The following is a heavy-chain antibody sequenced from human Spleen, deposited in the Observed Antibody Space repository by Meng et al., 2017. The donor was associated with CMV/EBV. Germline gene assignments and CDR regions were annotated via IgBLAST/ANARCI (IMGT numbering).Heavy chain of an antibody. Sequence: GESLKISCKVSGYTLTELSMHWVRQAPGKGLEWMGGIDPEDGETVYAQKFQGRVTMTEDTSTDTDYMHLSSLRPEDTAVYYCATYYYDGSGLFLLDYWGQGTLVTVSS. CDR1: GYTLTELS. D-gene: IGHD3-22*01. J-gene: IGHJ4*02. CDR2: IDPEDGET. CDR3: ATYYYDGSGLFLLDY. V-gene: IGHV1-24*01.